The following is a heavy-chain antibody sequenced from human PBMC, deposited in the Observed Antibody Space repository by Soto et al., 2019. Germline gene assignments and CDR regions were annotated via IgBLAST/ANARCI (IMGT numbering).Heavy chain of an antibody. CDR2: INPNGGVT. CDR1: GDSFNDYY. D-gene: IGHD5-12*01. CDR3: ARESGGATATLDYYYFYMDV. Sequence: QVQLVQSGAEVRKPGASVTVSCRSSGDSFNDYYIHWVRQAPGQGFEWMGWINPNGGVTKYAQKFQGWVSMTRDTSSRTGYMQLSRLRSDDTAVYYGARESGGATATLDYYYFYMDVWGTGTTVTVSS. J-gene: IGHJ6*03. V-gene: IGHV1-2*04.